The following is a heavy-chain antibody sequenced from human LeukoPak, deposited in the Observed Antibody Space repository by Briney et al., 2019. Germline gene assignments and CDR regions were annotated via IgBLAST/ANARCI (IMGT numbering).Heavy chain of an antibody. CDR1: GFTFGDYA. V-gene: IGHV3-49*03. CDR2: IRSKAYGGTT. CDR3: TRETTGYYYDSSGYYYSPGLTDY. Sequence: GGSLRLSCTASGFTFGDYAMSWFRQAPGKGLEWVGFIRSKAYGGTTEYAASVKGRFTISRDDSKSIAYLQMNSLKTEDTAVYYCTRETTGYYYDSSGYYYSPGLTDYWGRGTLVTVSS. D-gene: IGHD3-22*01. J-gene: IGHJ4*02.